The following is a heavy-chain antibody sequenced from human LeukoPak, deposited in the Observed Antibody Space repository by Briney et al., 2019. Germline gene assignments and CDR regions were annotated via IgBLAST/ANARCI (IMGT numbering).Heavy chain of an antibody. J-gene: IGHJ4*02. CDR2: ISSSYSTI. Sequence: PGGSLRLSCAASGFTFSSYSMNWVRQAPGKGLEWVSYISSSYSTIYYADSVKGRFTISRDNAKNSLYLQMNSLRAEDTAVYYCARLAVVTPYDYWGQGTLVTVSS. D-gene: IGHD4-23*01. CDR3: ARLAVVTPYDY. CDR1: GFTFSSYS. V-gene: IGHV3-48*01.